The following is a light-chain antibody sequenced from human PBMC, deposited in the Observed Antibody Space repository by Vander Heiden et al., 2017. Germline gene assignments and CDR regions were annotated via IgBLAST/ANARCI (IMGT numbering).Light chain of an antibody. V-gene: IGKV3-15*01. CDR3: QQYNNWPPWT. CDR1: QSVSSN. J-gene: IGKJ1*01. CDR2: GAS. Sequence: EIVMTQSPATLSVSPGERAPLSCRASQSVSSNLAWYQQKPGQPPRLLIEGASTRTTGIPARFSGSGSGTEFTLTISSRQSEDFAVYYCQQYNNWPPWTFGQGTKVEIK.